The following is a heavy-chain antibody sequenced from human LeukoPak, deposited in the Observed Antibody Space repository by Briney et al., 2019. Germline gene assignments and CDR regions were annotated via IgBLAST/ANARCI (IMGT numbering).Heavy chain of an antibody. V-gene: IGHV1-18*01. CDR3: GRLADKKLQRFLDY. CDR1: GYTFTIYG. J-gene: IGHJ4*02. CDR2: ISAYNGDT. Sequence: ASVTVSFTSSGYTFTIYGISWVRQAPGQGHEWMGWISAYNGDTNYAQNVLGRLTMTTDTSTGTAYMELRSLRSDDTAVYYCGRLADKKLQRFLDYWGQGTLVTVSS. D-gene: IGHD2-15*01.